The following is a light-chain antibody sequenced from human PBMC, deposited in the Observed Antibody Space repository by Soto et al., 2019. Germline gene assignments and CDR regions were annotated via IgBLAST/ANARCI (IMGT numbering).Light chain of an antibody. CDR2: GAS. Sequence: ETVLTQSPGTLSLSPGERATLSCRASQGVRNNYLAWYQQKPDQAPRLLISGASSRAAGIPDRFSGSGSETDFTLTISRLEPEDFALYFCQQYGNPRITFGQGTRLEIK. CDR3: QQYGNPRIT. CDR1: QGVRNNY. V-gene: IGKV3-20*01. J-gene: IGKJ5*01.